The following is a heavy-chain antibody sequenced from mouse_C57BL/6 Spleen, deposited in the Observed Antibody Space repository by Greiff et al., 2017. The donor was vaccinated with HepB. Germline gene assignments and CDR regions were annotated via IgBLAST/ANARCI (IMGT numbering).Heavy chain of an antibody. V-gene: IGHV3-6*01. J-gene: IGHJ4*01. D-gene: IGHD2-3*01. Sequence: EVKLQESGPGLVKPSQSLSLTCSVTGYSITSGYYWNWIRQLPGNKLESVGYISNDGSNNYNPSLKNRNSITRDTSKNKFFLKLNSVTTEDTATYYCARGGDGYPCALDYWGQGTSVTVSS. CDR2: ISNDGSN. CDR1: GYSITSGYY. CDR3: ARGGDGYPCALDY.